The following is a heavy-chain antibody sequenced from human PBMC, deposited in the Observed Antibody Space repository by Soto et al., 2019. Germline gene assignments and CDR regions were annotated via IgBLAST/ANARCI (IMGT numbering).Heavy chain of an antibody. CDR1: GGSIISGGYY. Sequence: SETLSLTCTVSGGSIISGGYYWIWIRQHPGKGLEWIGYIYYSGSTYYNPSLKSRVTISVDTSKNQFSLKLSSVTAADTAVYYCARYPDHSGYDLAHFDYWGQGTLVTVSS. V-gene: IGHV4-31*03. CDR3: ARYPDHSGYDLAHFDY. J-gene: IGHJ4*02. CDR2: IYYSGST. D-gene: IGHD5-12*01.